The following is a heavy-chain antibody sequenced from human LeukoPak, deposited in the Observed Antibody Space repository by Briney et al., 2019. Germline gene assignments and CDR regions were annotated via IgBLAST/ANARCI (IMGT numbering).Heavy chain of an antibody. CDR1: GGSFSGYY. CDR3: ATLGEYYDSSGYYYN. J-gene: IGHJ4*02. D-gene: IGHD3-22*01. V-gene: IGHV4-34*01. CDR2: INHSGST. Sequence: SETLSLTCAVYGGSFSGYYWSWIRQPPGKGLEWIGEINHSGSTNYNPSLKSRVTISVDTSKNQFSLKLTSVTAADTAVYYCATLGEYYDSSGYYYNWGQGTLVTVSS.